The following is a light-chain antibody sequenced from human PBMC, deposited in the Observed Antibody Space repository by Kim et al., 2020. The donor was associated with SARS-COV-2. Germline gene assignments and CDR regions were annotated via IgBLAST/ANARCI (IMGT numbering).Light chain of an antibody. CDR2: QIS. CDR3: MQSTQFPRT. Sequence: PASISCRSSQNLEHSDGHTYLRWLQRRPGQSPRLLIYQISNRFSGVPDRFSGSGAGTDFTLKISRVEAEDVGLYYCMQSTQFPRTFGQGTKVDIK. V-gene: IGKV2-24*01. CDR1: QNLEHSDGHTY. J-gene: IGKJ1*01.